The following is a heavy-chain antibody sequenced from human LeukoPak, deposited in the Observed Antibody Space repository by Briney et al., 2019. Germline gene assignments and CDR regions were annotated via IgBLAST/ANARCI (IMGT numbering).Heavy chain of an antibody. CDR3: AKEGDSSYFDY. J-gene: IGHJ4*02. Sequence: GGSLRLSCAASGFTFSSYGMHWVRQAPGKGLEWVADIWYDGSNKYYADSVKGRFTISRDNSKNTLYLQMNSLRAEDTAVYYCAKEGDSSYFDYWGQGTLVTVSS. V-gene: IGHV3-33*06. CDR1: GFTFSSYG. CDR2: IWYDGSNK. D-gene: IGHD6-19*01.